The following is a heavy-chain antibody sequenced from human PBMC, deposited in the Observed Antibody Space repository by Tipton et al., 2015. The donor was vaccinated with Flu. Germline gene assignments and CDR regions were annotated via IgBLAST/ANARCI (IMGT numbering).Heavy chain of an antibody. Sequence: SLRLSCAASGFTFSSYGMHWVRQAPGKGLEWVAVISYDGSNKYYADSVKGRFTISRDNSKNTLYLQMNSLRAEDTAVYYCAKGGLYYYDSSASLGEADWGQGTLVTVSS. V-gene: IGHV3-30*18. CDR1: GFTFSSYG. J-gene: IGHJ4*02. CDR2: ISYDGSNK. CDR3: AKGGLYYYDSSASLGEAD. D-gene: IGHD3-22*01.